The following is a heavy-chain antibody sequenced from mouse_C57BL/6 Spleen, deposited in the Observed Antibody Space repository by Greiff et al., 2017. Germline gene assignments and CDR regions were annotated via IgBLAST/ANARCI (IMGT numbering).Heavy chain of an antibody. CDR3: AMDGYYLAWFAY. CDR1: GYTFTSYW. V-gene: IGHV1-74*01. J-gene: IGHJ3*01. CDR2: IHPSDSDT. Sequence: QVHVKQPGADLVKPGASVKVSCKASGYTFTSYWMHWVKQRPGQGLEWIGRIHPSDSDTNYNQKFKGKATLTVDKSSSTAYMQLSSLTSEDSAVYDCAMDGYYLAWFAYWGQGTLVTVSA. D-gene: IGHD2-3*01.